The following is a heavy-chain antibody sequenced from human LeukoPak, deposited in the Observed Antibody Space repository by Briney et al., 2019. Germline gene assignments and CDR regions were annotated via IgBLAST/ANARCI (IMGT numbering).Heavy chain of an antibody. D-gene: IGHD3-22*01. J-gene: IGHJ4*02. CDR2: MNPNSGNT. CDR3: ARDRLDYFDSSGYSDY. Sequence: ASVKVSCKASGYTFTSYDINWVRQATGQGLEWMGWMNPNSGNTGYAQKFQGRVTMTRNTSISTAYMELSSLRSEDTAVYYCARDRLDYFDSSGYSDYWGQGTLVTVSS. CDR1: GYTFTSYD. V-gene: IGHV1-8*01.